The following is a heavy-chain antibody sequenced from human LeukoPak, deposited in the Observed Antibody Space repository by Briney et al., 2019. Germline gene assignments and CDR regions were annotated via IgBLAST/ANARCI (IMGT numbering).Heavy chain of an antibody. Sequence: GGSLRLSCAAFGFTFSSYSMNWVRQAPGKGLEWVSSISSSSSYIYYADSVKGRFTISRDNAKNSLYLQMNSLRAEDTAVYYCARVGSGWYFDYWGQGTLVTVSS. V-gene: IGHV3-21*01. D-gene: IGHD6-19*01. CDR2: ISSSSSYI. J-gene: IGHJ4*02. CDR3: ARVGSGWYFDY. CDR1: GFTFSSYS.